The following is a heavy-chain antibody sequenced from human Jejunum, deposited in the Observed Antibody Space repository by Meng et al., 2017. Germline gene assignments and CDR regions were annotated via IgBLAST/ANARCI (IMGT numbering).Heavy chain of an antibody. Sequence: LQLTGAGPGRVEPAETLSLTCTCSGGSTTGCNDLWGWIRQPPGKGLEWIGTIDYSRTTTYYNPSLRSRVTITLDTSKNEISLKVTSVTAAETAIYYCARYSRIFGWLDPWGQGTLVTVSS. D-gene: IGHD3-3*02. CDR2: IDYSRTTT. V-gene: IGHV4-39*07. J-gene: IGHJ5*02. CDR3: ARYSRIFGWLDP. CDR1: GGSTTGCNDL.